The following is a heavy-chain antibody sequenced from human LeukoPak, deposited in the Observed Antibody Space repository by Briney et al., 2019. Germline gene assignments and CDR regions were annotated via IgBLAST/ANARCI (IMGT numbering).Heavy chain of an antibody. CDR1: GGSISSYY. V-gene: IGHV4-59*08. CDR2: IYYSGST. Sequence: SETLSLTCTVSGGSISSYYWSWIRQPPGKGLEWIGYIYYSGSTNYNPSLKSRVTISVDTSKNQFSLKLSSATAADTAVYYCARHIGARGTTGTDGPFDYWGQGTLVTVSS. D-gene: IGHD1-1*01. J-gene: IGHJ4*02. CDR3: ARHIGARGTTGTDGPFDY.